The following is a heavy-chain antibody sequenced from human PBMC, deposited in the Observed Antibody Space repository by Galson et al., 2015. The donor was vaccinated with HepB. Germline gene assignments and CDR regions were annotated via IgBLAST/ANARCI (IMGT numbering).Heavy chain of an antibody. Sequence: SLRLSCAASGFTFSSYSMNWVRQAPGKGLEWVSSINSSSSYIYYADSVKGRFTISRDNAKNSLYLQMNSLRAEDTAVYYCACHPTYYDILTVSWGQGTLVTVSS. CDR1: GFTFSSYS. D-gene: IGHD3-9*01. J-gene: IGHJ4*02. CDR2: INSSSSYI. V-gene: IGHV3-21*01. CDR3: ACHPTYYDILTVS.